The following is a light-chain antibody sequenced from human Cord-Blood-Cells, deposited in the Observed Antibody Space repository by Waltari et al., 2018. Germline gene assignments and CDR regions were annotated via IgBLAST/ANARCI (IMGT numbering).Light chain of an antibody. CDR2: SNN. J-gene: IGLJ3*02. V-gene: IGLV1-44*01. CDR3: AAWDDSLNGWV. CDR1: SPNIRSNT. Sequence: QSVLTQPPSASGTPGQRVPIPCSGSSPNIRSNTVHWYQQLPGTAPKLLIYSNNQRPSGVPDRFSGSKSGTSASLAISGLQSEDEADYYCAAWDDSLNGWVFGGGTKLTVL.